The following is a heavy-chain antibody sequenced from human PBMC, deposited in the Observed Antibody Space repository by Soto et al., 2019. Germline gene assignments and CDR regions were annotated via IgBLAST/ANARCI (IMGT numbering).Heavy chain of an antibody. CDR2: IRTISSAI. V-gene: IGHV3-48*02. J-gene: IGHJ4*02. CDR1: GFTFSYYP. CDR3: ARETPSFDS. D-gene: IGHD2-15*01. Sequence: GGSLRLSCAASGFTFSYYPLNWVRQAPGKGLEWVSSIRTISSAIYFADSVRGRFTISRDNARNSLYLQMTSLRDEDTAVYYCARETPSFDSWGQGTLVTVSS.